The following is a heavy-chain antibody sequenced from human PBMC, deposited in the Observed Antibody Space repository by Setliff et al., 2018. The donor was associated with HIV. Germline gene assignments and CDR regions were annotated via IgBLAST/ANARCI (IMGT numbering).Heavy chain of an antibody. D-gene: IGHD3-22*01. Sequence: SETLSLTCTVSGGSISSHYWSWIRQAPGKGLEWIGTMYFRGNARNSPSLKSRVTISVDTSKNQLSLNLTSVTAADTAVYYCARRDSGYKLGASDLWGQGTLVTVSS. CDR3: ARRDSGYKLGASDL. CDR2: MYFRGNA. CDR1: GGSISSHY. V-gene: IGHV4-59*11. J-gene: IGHJ3*01.